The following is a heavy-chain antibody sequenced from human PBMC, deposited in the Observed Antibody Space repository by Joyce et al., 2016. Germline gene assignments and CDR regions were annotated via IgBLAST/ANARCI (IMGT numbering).Heavy chain of an antibody. D-gene: IGHD3-22*01. CDR2: LHEATTT. Sequence: QVQLQESGPGLVKPSETLSLTCTVSGDSINNGDYYWAWLRHPPGKGLGWIGSLHEATTTYYNPSLKSRMFMSVDTSKNQFSLKVDSVTAADTAVYYCARDFSMIIDVFELWGLGTLVTVSS. CDR3: ARDFSMIIDVFEL. CDR1: GDSINNGDYY. J-gene: IGHJ3*01. V-gene: IGHV4-39*07.